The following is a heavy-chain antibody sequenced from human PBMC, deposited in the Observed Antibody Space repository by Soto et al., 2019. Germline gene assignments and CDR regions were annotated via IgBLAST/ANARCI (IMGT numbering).Heavy chain of an antibody. CDR3: ARPAGRLANWFDP. D-gene: IGHD6-6*01. CDR1: GYTFTDYR. V-gene: IGHV1-46*01. Sequence: QVQLVQSGVEVKKPGASVKVSCKASGYTFTDYRMIWVRQAPGQGLEWMGIINPSGGSTNYAPNCKGRVTQTRDSCTSTVYMELSNLRSEDTAVYYCARPAGRLANWFDPWGQGTLVTVSS. CDR2: INPSGGST. J-gene: IGHJ5*02.